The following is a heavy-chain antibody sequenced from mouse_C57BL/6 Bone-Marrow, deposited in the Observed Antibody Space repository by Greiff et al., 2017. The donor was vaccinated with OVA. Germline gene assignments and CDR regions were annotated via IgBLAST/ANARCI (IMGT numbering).Heavy chain of an antibody. V-gene: IGHV5-12*01. D-gene: IGHD2-4*01. CDR2: ISNGGGST. CDR3: ARHYYDYDDGFAY. CDR1: GFTFSDYY. Sequence: EVMLVESGGGLVQPGGSLKLSCAASGFTFSDYYMYWVRQTPEKRLEWVAYISNGGGSTYYPDTVKGRFTISRDNAKNTLYLQMSRLKSEDTAMYYCARHYYDYDDGFAYWGQGTLVTVSA. J-gene: IGHJ3*01.